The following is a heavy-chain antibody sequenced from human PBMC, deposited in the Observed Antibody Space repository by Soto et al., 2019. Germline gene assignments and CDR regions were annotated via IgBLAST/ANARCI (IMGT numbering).Heavy chain of an antibody. CDR3: AKSLFGIAARLDLDY. V-gene: IGHV3-23*01. D-gene: IGHD6-6*01. CDR2: ISGSGGST. J-gene: IGHJ4*02. Sequence: GGSLRLSCAASGFTFSSYAMSWVRQAPGKGLEWVSAISGSGGSTYYADSVKGRFTICRDNSKNTLYLQMNSLRAEDTAVYYCAKSLFGIAARLDLDYWGQGTLVTVSS. CDR1: GFTFSSYA.